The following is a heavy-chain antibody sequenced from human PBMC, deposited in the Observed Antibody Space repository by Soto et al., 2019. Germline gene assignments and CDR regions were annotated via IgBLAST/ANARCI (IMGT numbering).Heavy chain of an antibody. D-gene: IGHD3-22*01. J-gene: IGHJ3*02. Sequence: QVTLKESGPVLVNPTETLTLTCTVSGFSLSNARMGVSWIRQPPGKALEWLAHIFSNDEKSYSTSLKSRLTISKDTSKSQVVLTMTNMDPVDTATYYCARKGGYDSSGYYNDAFDIWGQGTMVTVSS. V-gene: IGHV2-26*01. CDR1: GFSLSNARMG. CDR3: ARKGGYDSSGYYNDAFDI. CDR2: IFSNDEK.